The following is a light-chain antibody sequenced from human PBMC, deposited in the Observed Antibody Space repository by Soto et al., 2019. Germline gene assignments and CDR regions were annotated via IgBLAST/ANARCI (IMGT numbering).Light chain of an antibody. Sequence: QSALTQPASVSGSPGESITISCTGTSSVVGGYNFVSWYQQHPGKVPKLIIYEFSNRPSGVSNRFSGSKSGNTASLTISGLQAEDEADYYCSSYTSSSTVIFGGGTKLTVL. J-gene: IGLJ2*01. CDR3: SSYTSSSTVI. CDR1: SSVVGGYNF. V-gene: IGLV2-14*01. CDR2: EFS.